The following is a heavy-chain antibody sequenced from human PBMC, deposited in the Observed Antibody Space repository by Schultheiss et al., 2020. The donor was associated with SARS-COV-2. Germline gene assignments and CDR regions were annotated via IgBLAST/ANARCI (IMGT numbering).Heavy chain of an antibody. D-gene: IGHD2-8*01. J-gene: IGHJ6*02. CDR2: ISSSGIST. V-gene: IGHV3-53*01. Sequence: GGSLRLSCAASGFTVSSNYMSWVRQAPGKGLEWVSSISSSGISTYYADSVKGRFTISRDNSKSALFLQMNSLRVEDTAVYYCARATNPRYGLGVWGQGTTVTVSS. CDR3: ARATNPRYGLGV. CDR1: GFTVSSNY.